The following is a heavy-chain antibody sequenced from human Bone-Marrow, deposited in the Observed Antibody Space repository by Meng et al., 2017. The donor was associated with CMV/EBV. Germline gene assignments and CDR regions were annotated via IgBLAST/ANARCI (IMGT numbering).Heavy chain of an antibody. CDR2: IYYSGST. D-gene: IGHD3-10*01. V-gene: IGHV4-31*03. Sequence: SETLSLTCSVSGASINSGGYYWTWIRQHPGKGLEWIGYIYYSGSTYYNPSLKSRVTISVDTSKNQFSLKLSSVTAADTAVYYCARPLITMVRGGFDYWGQGTLVPVSS. CDR3: ARPLITMVRGGFDY. CDR1: GASINSGGYY. J-gene: IGHJ4*02.